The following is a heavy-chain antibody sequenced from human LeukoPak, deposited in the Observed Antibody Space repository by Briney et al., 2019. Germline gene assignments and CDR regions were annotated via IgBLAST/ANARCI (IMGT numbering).Heavy chain of an antibody. V-gene: IGHV4-39*07. CDR2: IYYSGST. Sequence: SETLSLTCTVSGGSISSSSYYWGWIRQPPGKGLEWIGSIYYSGSTNYNPSLKSRVTISVDTSKNQFSLKLSSVTAADTAVYYCARENYYDSSGHLDYWGQGTLVTVSS. D-gene: IGHD3-22*01. CDR1: GGSISSSSYY. J-gene: IGHJ4*02. CDR3: ARENYYDSSGHLDY.